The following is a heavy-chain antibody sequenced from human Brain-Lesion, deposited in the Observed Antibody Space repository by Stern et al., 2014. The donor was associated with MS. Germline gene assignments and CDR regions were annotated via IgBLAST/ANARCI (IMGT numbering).Heavy chain of an antibody. Sequence: QVQLVQSGPGLVKPSQTLSLSCTVSGGSISSGGYYWSWIRQPAGKGLEWIGRIFNSGSTSYNPSLKSRVNKPIDTAKNQSSLSLNPMTAADTAVYYCARGRVVPGFQYYATDVWGQGTTVIVSS. CDR3: ARGRVVPGFQYYATDV. J-gene: IGHJ6*02. CDR1: GGSISSGGYY. CDR2: IFNSGST. D-gene: IGHD2-2*01. V-gene: IGHV4-61*02.